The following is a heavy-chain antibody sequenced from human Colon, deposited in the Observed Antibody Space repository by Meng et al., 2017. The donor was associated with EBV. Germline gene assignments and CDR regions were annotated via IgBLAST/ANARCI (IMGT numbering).Heavy chain of an antibody. V-gene: IGHV1-18*01. CDR3: ARVEVGITSGDY. Sequence: QGQLGQDGGEVKKPGASVKASCKASGYTFTNYGITWVRQAPGQGLEWMGWINAYNGDTNYAQTLQGRVTMTTDTSTSTAYMELRSLRSDDTAVYYCARVEVGITSGDYWGQGTLVTVSS. D-gene: IGHD1-26*01. J-gene: IGHJ4*02. CDR1: GYTFTNYG. CDR2: INAYNGDT.